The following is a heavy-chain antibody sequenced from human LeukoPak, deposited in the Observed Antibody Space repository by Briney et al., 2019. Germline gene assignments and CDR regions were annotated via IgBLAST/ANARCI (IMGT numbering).Heavy chain of an antibody. Sequence: SVKVSCKASGGTFSSYAISWVRQAPGQGLEWIGRIIPILGIANYAQKFQGRVTITADKSTSTAYMELSSLRSEDTAVYYCARDRDNSGGSWLDPWGQGTLVTVSS. CDR1: GGTFSSYA. CDR2: IIPILGIA. V-gene: IGHV1-69*04. D-gene: IGHD2-15*01. CDR3: ARDRDNSGGSWLDP. J-gene: IGHJ5*02.